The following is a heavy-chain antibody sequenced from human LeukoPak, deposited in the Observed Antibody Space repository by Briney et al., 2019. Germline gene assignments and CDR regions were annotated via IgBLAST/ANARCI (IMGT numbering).Heavy chain of an antibody. D-gene: IGHD2-2*01. CDR1: GFTFSSYG. CDR3: ARAVRFCSSISCYDNYFDY. Sequence: GGSLRLSCAASGFTFSSYGMNWVRQAPGKGLEWVSSISSSSSYIYYADSVKGRFAISRDNAKNSLYLQMNSLRAEDTAVYYCARAVRFCSSISCYDNYFDYWGQGTLVTVSS. V-gene: IGHV3-21*01. CDR2: ISSSSSYI. J-gene: IGHJ4*02.